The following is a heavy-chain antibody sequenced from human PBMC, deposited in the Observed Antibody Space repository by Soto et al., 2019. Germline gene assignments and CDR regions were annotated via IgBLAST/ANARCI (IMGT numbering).Heavy chain of an antibody. D-gene: IGHD4-17*01. J-gene: IGHJ4*02. Sequence: QVQLVQSGAEVKKPGSSVKVSCKASGGTFSSYSISWVRQAPGQGLEWMGRIIPILGIANYAQKFQGRVTITADRSTSTAYMELSSLRSEDTAVYYCAIAVDYGDHHYWGQGTLVTVSS. CDR1: GGTFSSYS. CDR2: IIPILGIA. V-gene: IGHV1-69*02. CDR3: AIAVDYGDHHY.